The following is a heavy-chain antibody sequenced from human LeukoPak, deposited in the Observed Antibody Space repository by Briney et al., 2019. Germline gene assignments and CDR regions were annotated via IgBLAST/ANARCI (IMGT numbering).Heavy chain of an antibody. Sequence: PGGSLRLSCAASGFTFSSYAMSWVRQAPGKGLEWVSAISGSGGSTYYADSVKGRFTISRDNSKNTLYLQMNSLRAEDTAVYYCARGSRFGVDAFDIWGQGTMVTVSS. CDR1: GFTFSSYA. CDR3: ARGSRFGVDAFDI. D-gene: IGHD3-10*01. CDR2: ISGSGGST. V-gene: IGHV3-23*01. J-gene: IGHJ3*02.